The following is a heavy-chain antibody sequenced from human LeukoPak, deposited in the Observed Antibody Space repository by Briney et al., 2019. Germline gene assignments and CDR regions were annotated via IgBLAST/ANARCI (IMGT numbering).Heavy chain of an antibody. J-gene: IGHJ3*02. CDR1: GGSISSGDYY. Sequence: PSETLSLTCTVSGGSISSGDYYWSWIRQPPGKGLEWIGYIYYSGSTYYNPSLKSRVTISVDTSKNQFSLKLSSVTAADTAVYYCARGGDDYDLSVAFDIWGQGSMVTVSS. D-gene: IGHD4-17*01. CDR3: ARGGDDYDLSVAFDI. V-gene: IGHV4-30-4*01. CDR2: IYYSGST.